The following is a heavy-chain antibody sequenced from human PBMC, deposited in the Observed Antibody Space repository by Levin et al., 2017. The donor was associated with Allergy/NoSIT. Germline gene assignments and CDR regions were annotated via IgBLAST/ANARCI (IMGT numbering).Heavy chain of an antibody. D-gene: IGHD6-19*01. Sequence: PGGSLRLSCAASGFTFSSYAMHWVRQAPGKGLEWVAVISYDGSNKYYADSVKGRFTISRDNSKNTLYLQMNSLRAEDTAVYYCARDPYSSGWYGGMGVYYYYYGMDVWGQGTTVTVSS. CDR1: GFTFSSYA. V-gene: IGHV3-30-3*01. CDR2: ISYDGSNK. CDR3: ARDPYSSGWYGGMGVYYYYYGMDV. J-gene: IGHJ6*02.